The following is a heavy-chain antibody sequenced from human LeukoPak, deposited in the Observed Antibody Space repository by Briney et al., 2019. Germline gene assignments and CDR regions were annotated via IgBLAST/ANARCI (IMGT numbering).Heavy chain of an antibody. CDR3: ARDRIGYGGRYYFDY. V-gene: IGHV1-46*01. Sequence: ASVKVSCKASGYTFTGYYMHWVRQAPGQGLEWMGIINPSGGSTSYAQKFQGRVTMTRDTSTSTVYMELSSLRSEDTAVYYCARDRIGYGGRYYFDYWGQGTLVTVSS. D-gene: IGHD3-22*01. CDR1: GYTFTGYY. CDR2: INPSGGST. J-gene: IGHJ4*02.